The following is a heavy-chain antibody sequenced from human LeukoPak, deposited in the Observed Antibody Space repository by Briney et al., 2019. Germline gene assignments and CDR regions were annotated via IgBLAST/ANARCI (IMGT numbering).Heavy chain of an antibody. Sequence: PGGSLRLSCAVSGFTVSGNYMSWVRQAPGKGLEWVSVMYSTGSTDYADSVKGRFTIFRDNSKNTLYLQMNNLRAEDTAVYYCAREGGPYSSTLRGRWGQGTLVTVSS. J-gene: IGHJ4*02. CDR2: MYSTGST. D-gene: IGHD2-2*01. V-gene: IGHV3-53*01. CDR1: GFTVSGNY. CDR3: AREGGPYSSTLRGR.